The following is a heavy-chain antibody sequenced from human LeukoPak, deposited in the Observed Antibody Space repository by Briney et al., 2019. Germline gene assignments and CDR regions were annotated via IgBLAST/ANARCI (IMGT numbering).Heavy chain of an antibody. D-gene: IGHD5-24*01. Sequence: GGSLRLSCAASGCTFSSDSMNWGRQGPGKGLGWVSSISSSSSYIYYADSVKGRFTISRDNAKNSLYLQMNSLRAEHTAVYYCARDSRATNFDYWGQGTLVTVSS. CDR1: GCTFSSDS. CDR2: ISSSSSYI. CDR3: ARDSRATNFDY. V-gene: IGHV3-21*01. J-gene: IGHJ4*02.